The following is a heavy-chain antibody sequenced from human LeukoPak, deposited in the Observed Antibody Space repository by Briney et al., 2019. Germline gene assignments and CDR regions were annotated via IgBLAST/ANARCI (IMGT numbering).Heavy chain of an antibody. CDR3: VLVGGGDD. J-gene: IGHJ4*02. Sequence: LGGPLLLSCAASGFTFNAYWMHWVRQPPGEGLVWASLINEDGSNTNYADSVKGRFTIYRDNDKNTLYLQMDSLRAKDTAVYYCVLVGGGDDWGQGTLVTVSS. V-gene: IGHV3-74*01. D-gene: IGHD1-26*01. CDR1: GFTFNAYW. CDR2: INEDGSNT.